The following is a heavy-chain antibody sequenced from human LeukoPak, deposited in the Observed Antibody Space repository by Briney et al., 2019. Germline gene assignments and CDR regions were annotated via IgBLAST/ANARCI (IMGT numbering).Heavy chain of an antibody. J-gene: IGHJ4*02. V-gene: IGHV3-30*02. CDR3: AKDWGYSGSYYPDY. Sequence: PGGSLRLSCAASGFTFSSYGMHWVRQAPGKGLQWVAVIWYGGSNKYYADSVKGRFTISRDNSKNTLYLQMNSLRAEDTAVYYCAKDWGYSGSYYPDYWGQGTLVTVSS. CDR1: GFTFSSYG. CDR2: IWYGGSNK. D-gene: IGHD1-26*01.